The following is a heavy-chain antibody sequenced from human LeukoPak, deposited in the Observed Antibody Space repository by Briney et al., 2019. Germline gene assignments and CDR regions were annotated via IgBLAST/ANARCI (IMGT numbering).Heavy chain of an antibody. CDR3: VRGTGY. CDR2: ISSNGDNT. V-gene: IGHV3-64D*06. J-gene: IGHJ4*02. Sequence: GGSLRLSCSVSGFTFSTYVMHWVRQAPGKGLEYVSAISSNGDNTYYADSVKGRFTISRDNSKNTMYLQMSSLSADDTAVCYCVRGTGYWGQGTLVTVSS. CDR1: GFTFSTYV.